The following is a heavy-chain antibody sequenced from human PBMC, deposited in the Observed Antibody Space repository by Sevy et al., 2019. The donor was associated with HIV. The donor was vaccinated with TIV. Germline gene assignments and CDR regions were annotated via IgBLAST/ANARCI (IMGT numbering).Heavy chain of an antibody. CDR1: GFTFSRYT. CDR2: FCFGDGTM. J-gene: IGHJ4*02. V-gene: IGHV3-23*01. CDR3: VREGCTKPHDY. Sequence: GGSLRLSCAASGFTFSRYTMTWVRQAPGKGLEWVSTFCFGDGTMNYADSAKDRFTISRDNSKNTLYLQMNSLRAEDTAIYYCVREGCTKPHDYWGQGTLVTVSS. D-gene: IGHD2-8*01.